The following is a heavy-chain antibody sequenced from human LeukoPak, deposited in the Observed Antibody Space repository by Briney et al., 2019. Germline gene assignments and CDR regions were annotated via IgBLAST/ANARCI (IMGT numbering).Heavy chain of an antibody. CDR3: ARDRTGYQVLDY. D-gene: IGHD2-15*01. V-gene: IGHV4-30-4*08. J-gene: IGHJ4*02. Sequence: SETLSLTCTVSGGSISSYYWSWIRQPPGKGLEWIGYIYYSGSTYYTPSLKSRVTISVDTSKNQFSLKLSSVTAADTAVYYCARDRTGYQVLDYWGQGILVTVSS. CDR2: IYYSGST. CDR1: GGSISSYY.